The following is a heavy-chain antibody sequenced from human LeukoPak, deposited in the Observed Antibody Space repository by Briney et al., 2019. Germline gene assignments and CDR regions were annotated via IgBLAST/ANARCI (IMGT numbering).Heavy chain of an antibody. V-gene: IGHV1-46*01. CDR1: GYTFTSYY. CDR2: INPSGGST. D-gene: IGHD3-10*01. Sequence: ASVKVSCKASGYTFTSYYMHWVRQAPGQGLEWMGIINPSGGSTSYAQKFQGWVTMTRDTSISTAYMELSRLRSDDTAVYYCARGRAGGSGGPTLTHVEILHVDYFDYWGQGTLVTVSS. CDR3: ARGRAGGSGGPTLTHVEILHVDYFDY. J-gene: IGHJ4*02.